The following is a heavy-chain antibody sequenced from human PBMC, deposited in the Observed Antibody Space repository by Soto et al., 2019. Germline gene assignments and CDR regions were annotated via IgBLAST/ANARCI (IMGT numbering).Heavy chain of an antibody. J-gene: IGHJ1*01. CDR1: GGSISSSNW. D-gene: IGHD3-22*01. V-gene: IGHV4-4*02. Sequence: PSETLSLTCAVSGGSISSSNWWSWVRQPPGKGLEWIGEIYHSGSTNYNPSLKSRVTISVDKSKNQFSLKLSSVTAADTAVYYCARGHSSSGSPRFDHWGQGTLVTVSS. CDR2: IYHSGST. CDR3: ARGHSSSGSPRFDH.